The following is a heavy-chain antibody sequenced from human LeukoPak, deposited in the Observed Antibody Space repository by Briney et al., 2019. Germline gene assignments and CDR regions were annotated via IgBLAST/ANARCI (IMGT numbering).Heavy chain of an antibody. Sequence: ASVKVSCNASGYTFTSYDINWVRQATGQGLEWMGWMNPNSGNTGYAQKFQGRVTITRNTSISTAYMELSSLRSEDTAVYYCARGITIFGVVLPDYWGQGTLVTVSS. J-gene: IGHJ4*02. D-gene: IGHD3-3*01. V-gene: IGHV1-8*03. CDR1: GYTFTSYD. CDR3: ARGITIFGVVLPDY. CDR2: MNPNSGNT.